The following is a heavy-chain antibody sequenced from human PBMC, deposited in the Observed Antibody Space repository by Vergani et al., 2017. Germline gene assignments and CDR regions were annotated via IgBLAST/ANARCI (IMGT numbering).Heavy chain of an antibody. J-gene: IGHJ4*02. Sequence: QVQLVESGGGVVQPGTSLRLSCVVSGFALNRHAMYWVRQAPGKGLEWVVGISFDGTSEYYPHVVKGQFTLSRDSSKMVYLKMNSLRVEDTAMYFCAKDLSYSTAWPHFDSRGQGTLVTVSS. CDR3: AKDLSYSTAWPHFDS. D-gene: IGHD4-11*01. V-gene: IGHV3-30*18. CDR1: GFALNRHA. CDR2: ISFDGTSE.